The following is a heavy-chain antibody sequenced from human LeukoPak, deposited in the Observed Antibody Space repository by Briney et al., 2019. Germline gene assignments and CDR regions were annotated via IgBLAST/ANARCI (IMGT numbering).Heavy chain of an antibody. CDR1: GFTFDDYA. V-gene: IGHV3-9*01. Sequence: GGSLRLSCAASGFTFDDYAMHWVRQAPGKGLEWVSGISWNSGSIGYADSVKGRFTISRDNAKNSLYLQMNSLRAEDTAVYYCARDTFVTTVVTRFDYWGQGTLVTVSS. D-gene: IGHD4-23*01. CDR2: ISWNSGSI. J-gene: IGHJ4*02. CDR3: ARDTFVTTVVTRFDY.